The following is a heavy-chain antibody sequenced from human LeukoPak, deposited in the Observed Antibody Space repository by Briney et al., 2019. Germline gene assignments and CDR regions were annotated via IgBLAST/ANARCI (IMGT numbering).Heavy chain of an antibody. J-gene: IGHJ5*02. V-gene: IGHV3-66*02. CDR3: AREPRWGAPDDH. CDR2: IYSGGTT. CDR1: GFSVTDNY. D-gene: IGHD1-26*01. Sequence: GGSLRLSCAVSGFSVTDNYVTWVRRAPGKGLEWVSVIYSGGTTYYADSVKGRFSISRDISKNAVYLQINSLTTEGTAIYYCAREPRWGAPDDHWGQGTLVTVSP.